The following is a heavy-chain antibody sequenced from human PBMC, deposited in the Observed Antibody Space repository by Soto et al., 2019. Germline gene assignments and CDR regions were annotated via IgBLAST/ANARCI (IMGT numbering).Heavy chain of an antibody. Sequence: SETLSLTCTVSGGSISSYYWSWIRQPPGKGLEWIGYIYYSGSTNYNPSLKSRVTISVDTSKNQFSLKLSSVTAADTAVYYCARDGRAAAGTDYYYGMDVWGQGTTVTV. D-gene: IGHD6-13*01. CDR3: ARDGRAAAGTDYYYGMDV. CDR2: IYYSGST. CDR1: GGSISSYY. J-gene: IGHJ6*02. V-gene: IGHV4-59*01.